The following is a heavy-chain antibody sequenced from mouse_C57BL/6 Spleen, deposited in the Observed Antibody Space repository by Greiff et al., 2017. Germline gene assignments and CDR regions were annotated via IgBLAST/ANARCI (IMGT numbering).Heavy chain of an antibody. CDR1: GYTFTSYW. V-gene: IGHV1-61*01. J-gene: IGHJ3*01. CDR3: ARGYYYGSSSWFAY. D-gene: IGHD1-1*01. Sequence: QVQLQQPGAELVRPGSSVKLSCKASGYTFTSYWMDWVKQRPGQGLEWIGNIYPSDSETHYNQKFKDKATLTVDKSSSTAYMQLSSLTSEDSAVYYCARGYYYGSSSWFAYWGQGTLVTVSA. CDR2: IYPSDSET.